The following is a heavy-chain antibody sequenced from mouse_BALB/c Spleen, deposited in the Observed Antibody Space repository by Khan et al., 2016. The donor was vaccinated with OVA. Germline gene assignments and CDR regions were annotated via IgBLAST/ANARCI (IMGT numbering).Heavy chain of an antibody. J-gene: IGHJ2*01. CDR3: ARGNYYGYYFDD. CDR2: ISYSGVT. Sequence: EVMLVESGPGLVKPSQSLSLTCTVTGYSITSGYAWNWIRQFPGNKLEWMGYISYSGVTSYTPSLKSRISITRDTSKNQFFLQLNSVTTEDTATYYCARGNYYGYYFDDWGQGTTLTVSS. V-gene: IGHV3-2*02. D-gene: IGHD1-1*01. CDR1: GYSITSGYA.